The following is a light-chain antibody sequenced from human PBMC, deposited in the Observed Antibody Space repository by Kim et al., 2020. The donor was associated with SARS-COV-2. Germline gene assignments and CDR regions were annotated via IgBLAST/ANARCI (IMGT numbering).Light chain of an antibody. CDR3: QQYENYPHT. V-gene: IGKV1-5*03. J-gene: IGKJ2*01. CDR1: QYISNW. CDR2: KAS. Sequence: SASVGDRVTITCRASQYISNWLACYQQKPGKAPKPLIYKASTLEGGVPSRFSGSGSGTEFTLTINSLQPDDFATYFCQQYENYPHTFGQGTKLEI.